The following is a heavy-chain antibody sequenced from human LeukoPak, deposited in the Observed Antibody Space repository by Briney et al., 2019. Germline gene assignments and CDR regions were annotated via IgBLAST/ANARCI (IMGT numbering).Heavy chain of an antibody. Sequence: GGSLRLSCVASGFTFSSYWMHWVRQDPRKGLVWVSRISGDGRNINYADSVRGRFTISRDNAKNTLYLQMNSLRAEDTAVYYCARGFRVAAAGTRGAGSIDPWGQGTLVTVSS. D-gene: IGHD6-13*01. V-gene: IGHV3-74*01. CDR1: GFTFSSYW. CDR2: ISGDGRNI. CDR3: ARGFRVAAAGTRGAGSIDP. J-gene: IGHJ5*02.